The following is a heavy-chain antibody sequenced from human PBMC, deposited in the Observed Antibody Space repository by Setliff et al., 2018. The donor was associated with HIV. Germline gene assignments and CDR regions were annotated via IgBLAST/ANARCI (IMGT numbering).Heavy chain of an antibody. CDR3: TKTSRAAY. Sequence: PGASLKISCVASGFTFSDYSMNWVRQAPGKGLEWVSYINNISSTISYADSVKGRFTISRDNAKSSLYLQMNSLRAEDTAVYYCTKTSRAAYWGRGTLVTVSS. CDR2: INNISSTI. CDR1: GFTFSDYS. D-gene: IGHD6-25*01. V-gene: IGHV3-48*01. J-gene: IGHJ4*02.